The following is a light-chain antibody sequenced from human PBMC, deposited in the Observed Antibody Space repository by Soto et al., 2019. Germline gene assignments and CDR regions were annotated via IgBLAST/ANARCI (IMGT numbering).Light chain of an antibody. J-gene: IGLJ2*01. CDR1: SSNMGAGYD. CDR3: QSYDSSLSVVV. CDR2: GDT. V-gene: IGLV1-40*01. Sequence: QSVLTQPPSVSGAPGQRVIISCTGSSSNMGAGYDVKWYQQHPGTAPQLLIYGDTNRPSGVPDRFSGSKSGTSASLAITGLHTEDEDYYYCQSYDSSLSVVVFGGGTKVTVL.